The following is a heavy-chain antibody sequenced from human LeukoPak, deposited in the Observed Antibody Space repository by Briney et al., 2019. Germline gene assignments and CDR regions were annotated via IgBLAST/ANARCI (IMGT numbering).Heavy chain of an antibody. V-gene: IGHV4-4*07. CDR2: IYTSGST. J-gene: IGHJ4*02. D-gene: IGHD3-10*01. CDR3: ARGITMVRGVISNFDY. CDR1: GGSISSYY. Sequence: SETLSLTCTVSGGSISSYYWSWIRQPAGKGLEWIGRIYTSGSTNYNPSLKSRVTMSVDTSKNQFSLKLSSVTAADTAVYYCARGITMVRGVISNFDYWGQGTPVTVSS.